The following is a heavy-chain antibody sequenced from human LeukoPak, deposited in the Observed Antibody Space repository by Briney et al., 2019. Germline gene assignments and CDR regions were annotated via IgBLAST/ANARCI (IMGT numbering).Heavy chain of an antibody. D-gene: IGHD3-22*01. V-gene: IGHV3-7*01. CDR3: ARRAGDYYDSSGYYFFDY. Sequence: GGSLRLSYAASGFTFSSYWMSWVRQAPGKGLEWVANIKQDGSEKYYVDSVKGRFTISRDNAKNSLYLQMNSLRAEDTAVYYCARRAGDYYDSSGYYFFDYWGQGTLVTVSS. CDR2: IKQDGSEK. J-gene: IGHJ4*02. CDR1: GFTFSSYW.